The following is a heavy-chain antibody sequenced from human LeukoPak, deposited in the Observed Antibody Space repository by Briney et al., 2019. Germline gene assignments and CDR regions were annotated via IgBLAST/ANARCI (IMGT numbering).Heavy chain of an antibody. V-gene: IGHV3-53*01. J-gene: IGHJ3*02. CDR2: IYSGGST. Sequence: GGSLRLSCAASGFTVSSNYMSWVRQAPGKGLEWVSVIYSGGSTYYADSVKGRFTISRDNSKNTLYLQMNSLRAEDTAVYYCAGVRRFYYDSSTKGAFDIWGQGTMVTVSS. D-gene: IGHD3-22*01. CDR1: GFTVSSNY. CDR3: AGVRRFYYDSSTKGAFDI.